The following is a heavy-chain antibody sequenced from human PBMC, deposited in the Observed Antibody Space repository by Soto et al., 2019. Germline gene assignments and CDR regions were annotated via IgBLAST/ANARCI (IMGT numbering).Heavy chain of an antibody. CDR1: GGSISSYY. V-gene: IGHV4-59*01. CDR3: ARVRTLYCSGGSRYYFDY. J-gene: IGHJ4*02. D-gene: IGHD2-15*01. Sequence: SETLSLTCTVSGGSISSYYWSWIRQPPGKGLEWIGYIYYSGSTNYNPSLKSRVTISVDTSKNQFSLKLSSVTAADTAVYYCARVRTLYCSGGSRYYFDYWGQGTLVTVSS. CDR2: IYYSGST.